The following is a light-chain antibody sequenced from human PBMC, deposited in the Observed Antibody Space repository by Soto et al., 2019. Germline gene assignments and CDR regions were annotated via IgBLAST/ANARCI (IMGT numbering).Light chain of an antibody. CDR2: DVS. V-gene: IGLV2-14*03. CDR3: TSYTSSTPFYG. CDR1: RTDVVDGYDY. J-gene: IGLJ1*01. Sequence: QSALTQPASVSGSPGQSIAISCTGDRTDVVDGYDYVSWYQQHPGQAPQLIIYDVSNRPSGVSDRFSGSKSGNTASLTISGLQAEDEAEYYCTSYTSSTPFYGFGTGTKVTVL.